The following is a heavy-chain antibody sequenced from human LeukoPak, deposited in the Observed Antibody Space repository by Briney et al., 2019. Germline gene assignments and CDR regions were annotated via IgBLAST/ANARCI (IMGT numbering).Heavy chain of an antibody. D-gene: IGHD6-19*01. CDR3: ARQAKQWLAYYFDY. CDR2: IYYSGST. CDR1: GGSISSYY. V-gene: IGHV4-59*08. J-gene: IGHJ4*02. Sequence: SETLSLTCTVSGGSISSYYWSWIRQPPGKGLEWIGYIYYSGSTNYNPSLKSRVTISVDTSKNQFSLKLSSVTAAGTAVYYCARQAKQWLAYYFDYWGQGTLVTVSS.